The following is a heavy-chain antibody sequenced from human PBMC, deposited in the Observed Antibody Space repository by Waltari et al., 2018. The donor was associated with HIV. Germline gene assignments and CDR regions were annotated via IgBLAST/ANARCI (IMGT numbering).Heavy chain of an antibody. CDR2: ISAYNGNT. V-gene: IGHV1-18*01. CDR1: GYTFISYG. J-gene: IGHJ4*02. Sequence: QLVQPGAELKKPGASGKVSCNAPGYTFISYGISWVRQAPGQGLEWLGWISAYNGNTNYAQKPQGRVTMTTDTSTSTAYMELRSLRSDDTAVYYCAREGRYYITDYDILTGRFDYWGQGTLVTVSS. CDR3: AREGRYYITDYDILTGRFDY. D-gene: IGHD3-9*01.